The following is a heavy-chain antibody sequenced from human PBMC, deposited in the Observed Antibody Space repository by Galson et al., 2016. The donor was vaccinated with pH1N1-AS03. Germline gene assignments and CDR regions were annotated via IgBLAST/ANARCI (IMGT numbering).Heavy chain of an antibody. Sequence: SLRLSCAASGFTFGSFAMSWVRQAPGKGLEWVSAISGSGNNTYYGDSVKGRLTISRDNSKNMLYLQMNSLRAEDTAVYYCAKAPNAVSTGGEYWGQGTLVTVSS. CDR1: GFTFGSFA. CDR3: AKAPNAVSTGGEY. V-gene: IGHV3-23*01. D-gene: IGHD5/OR15-5a*01. CDR2: ISGSGNNT. J-gene: IGHJ4*02.